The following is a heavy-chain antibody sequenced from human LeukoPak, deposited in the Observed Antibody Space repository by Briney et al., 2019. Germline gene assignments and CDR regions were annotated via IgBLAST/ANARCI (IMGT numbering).Heavy chain of an antibody. D-gene: IGHD5-18*01. Sequence: ASVKVSCKASGYTFNSSYMHWVRQAPGQGLEWMGIINPSDDSARYAQKFQGRVTMTTDTSTSTAYMELRSLRSDDTAVYYCARDSQRGYSYGDFDYWGQGTLVTVSS. CDR1: GYTFNSSY. CDR2: INPSDDSA. J-gene: IGHJ4*02. CDR3: ARDSQRGYSYGDFDY. V-gene: IGHV1-46*02.